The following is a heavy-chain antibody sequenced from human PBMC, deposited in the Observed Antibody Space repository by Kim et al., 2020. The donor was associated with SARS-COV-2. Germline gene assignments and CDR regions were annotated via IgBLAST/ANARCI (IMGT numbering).Heavy chain of an antibody. Sequence: QKFQGRVTMTRDTSISTAYMELSRLRSDDTAVYYCARLSVGATKRRGFDYWGQGTLVTVSS. CDR3: ARLSVGATKRRGFDY. J-gene: IGHJ4*02. V-gene: IGHV1-2*02. D-gene: IGHD1-26*01.